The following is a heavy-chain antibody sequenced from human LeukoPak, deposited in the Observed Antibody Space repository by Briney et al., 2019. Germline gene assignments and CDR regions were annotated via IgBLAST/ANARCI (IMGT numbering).Heavy chain of an antibody. CDR3: AKDPYYDILTGYPYYFDY. CDR2: ISGSGGST. CDR1: GFTFSSYA. V-gene: IGHV3-23*01. J-gene: IGHJ4*02. Sequence: GGSLRLSCAASGFTFSSYAMSWVRQAPGKGLEWVSAISGSGGSTYYADSVKGRFTISRDNSKNTLYLQMNSLRAEDTAVYYCAKDPYYDILTGYPYYFDYWGQGTLVTVSS. D-gene: IGHD3-9*01.